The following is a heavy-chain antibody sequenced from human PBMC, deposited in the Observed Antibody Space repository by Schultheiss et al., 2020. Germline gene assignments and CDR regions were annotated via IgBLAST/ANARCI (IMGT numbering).Heavy chain of an antibody. J-gene: IGHJ3*02. CDR3: ARDRTDSSGYFAFDI. V-gene: IGHV4-4*02. D-gene: IGHD3-22*01. CDR2: IYHSGST. CDR1: GGSISSSNW. Sequence: SETLSLTCAVSGGSISSSNWWSWVRQPPGKGLEWIGEIYHSGSTYYNPSLKSRVTISVDTSKNQFSLKLSSVTAADTAVYYCARDRTDSSGYFAFDIWGQGTMVTVSS.